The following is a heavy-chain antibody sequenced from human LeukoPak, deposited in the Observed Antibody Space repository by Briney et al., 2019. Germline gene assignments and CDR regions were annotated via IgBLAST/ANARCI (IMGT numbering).Heavy chain of an antibody. D-gene: IGHD1-1*01. CDR1: GVSISSYY. J-gene: IGHJ5*02. CDR2: IHYSGST. CDR3: ARHGTTGTNLNWFDP. V-gene: IGHV4-59*01. Sequence: SETLSLTCTVSGVSISSYYWSWIRQPPGKGLEWIGYIHYSGSTNYNPSLKSRVTTSIDTSKNQFSLRLSSVTAADTAVYYCARHGTTGTNLNWFDPWGQGTLVTVSS.